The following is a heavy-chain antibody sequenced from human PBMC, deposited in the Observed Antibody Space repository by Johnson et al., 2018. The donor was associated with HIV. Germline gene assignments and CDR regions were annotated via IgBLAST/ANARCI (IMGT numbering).Heavy chain of an antibody. CDR3: ARGKAFDI. CDR1: GFAFSSYA. CDR2: IGGSGGST. V-gene: IGHV3-23*04. Sequence: VQLVESGGGVVQPGRSLRLSCAASGFAFSSYAVTWVRQTSGKGLEWVSAIGGSGGSTYYADSVKGRFTISRDNSKRTLYLQMNSLRAGDTAVYYCARGKAFDIWGQGTMVTVSS. J-gene: IGHJ3*02.